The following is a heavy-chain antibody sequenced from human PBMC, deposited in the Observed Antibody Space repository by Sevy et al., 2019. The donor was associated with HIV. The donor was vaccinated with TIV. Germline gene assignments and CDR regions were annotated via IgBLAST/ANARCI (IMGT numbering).Heavy chain of an antibody. CDR2: FDPEDGET. CDR3: ATLNSGSYEFGY. CDR1: GYTLTELS. D-gene: IGHD1-26*01. V-gene: IGHV1-24*01. Sequence: ASVKVSCKVSGYTLTELSMHWVRQAPGKGLEWMGGFDPEDGETIYAQKFQGRVTMTEDTSTDTAYMELSSLRSEDTAVYYCATLNSGSYEFGYWGQGTLVTVSS. J-gene: IGHJ4*02.